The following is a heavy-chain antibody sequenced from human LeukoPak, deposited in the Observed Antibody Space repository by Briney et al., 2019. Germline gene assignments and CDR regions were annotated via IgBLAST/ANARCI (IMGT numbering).Heavy chain of an antibody. D-gene: IGHD2-21*01. CDR2: IVVGSGNT. V-gene: IGHV1-58*02. CDR1: GFTFTSSA. Sequence: SVKVSCKASGFTFTSSAMQWVRQARGQRLEWIGWIVVGSGNTNYAQNFQERVTITRDMSTSTAYMELSSLRSEDTAVYYCAANTPRVVREDAFDIWGQGTMVTVSS. J-gene: IGHJ3*02. CDR3: AANTPRVVREDAFDI.